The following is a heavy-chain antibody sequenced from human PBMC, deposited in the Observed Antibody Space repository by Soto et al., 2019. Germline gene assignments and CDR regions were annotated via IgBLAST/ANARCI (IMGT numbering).Heavy chain of an antibody. CDR3: AKGVSQYTPLALFDY. CDR1: GFTFSSYA. V-gene: IGHV3-23*01. J-gene: IGHJ4*02. D-gene: IGHD5-18*01. Sequence: PGGSLRLSCAASGFTFSSYAMSWVRQAPGKGLESVSTISGSDGRTYSTDSVKGRFTISRDNSGNTAYLQMNSLRVEDTAVYYCAKGVSQYTPLALFDYWGRGTLVTVSS. CDR2: ISGSDGRT.